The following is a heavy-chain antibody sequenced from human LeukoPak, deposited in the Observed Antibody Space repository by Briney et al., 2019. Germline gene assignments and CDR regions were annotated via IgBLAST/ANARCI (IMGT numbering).Heavy chain of an antibody. Sequence: GGSLRLSCAASGFTFSRYWMHWVRHAPGKGLVWLSRINSDGSSTSYADSVKGRFTISRDNAKNTLYLQVNSLRAEDTAVYYCARDLDETSYYYMGVWGKGTTLTVSS. V-gene: IGHV3-74*01. CDR3: ARDLDETSYYYMGV. J-gene: IGHJ6*03. CDR1: GFTFSRYW. CDR2: INSDGSST.